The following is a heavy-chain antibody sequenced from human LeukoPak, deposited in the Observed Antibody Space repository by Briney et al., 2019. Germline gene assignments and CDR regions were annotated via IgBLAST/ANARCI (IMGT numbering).Heavy chain of an antibody. CDR1: GFTFGDYA. D-gene: IGHD3-22*01. V-gene: IGHV3-49*04. J-gene: IGHJ4*02. CDR2: IRRKAYGGTT. Sequence: LPGRSLRLSCTASGFTFGDYAMSWVRQAPGKGLEWVGFIRRKAYGGTTEYAASVKGRFTISRDDSKSIAYLQMNSLKTEDTAVYYCTSPYYNDSSGYIFDYWGQGTLVTVSS. CDR3: TSPYYNDSSGYIFDY.